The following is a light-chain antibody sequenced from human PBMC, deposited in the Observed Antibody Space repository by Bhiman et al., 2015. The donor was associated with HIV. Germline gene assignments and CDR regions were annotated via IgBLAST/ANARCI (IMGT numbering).Light chain of an antibody. Sequence: SYELTQPPSMSVSPGQTATITCSGDALPQQFSYWYQQKPGQAPRLVLYGKNNRPSGIPDRFSGSTSGDTAALTFTGAQAEDEADYYCHSRDTSTNVGVFGPGTKVTVL. CDR1: ALPQQF. CDR3: HSRDTSTNVGV. V-gene: IGLV3-25*02. J-gene: IGLJ1*01. CDR2: GKN.